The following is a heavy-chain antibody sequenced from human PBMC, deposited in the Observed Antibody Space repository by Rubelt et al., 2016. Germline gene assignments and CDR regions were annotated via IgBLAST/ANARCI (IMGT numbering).Heavy chain of an antibody. CDR3: ARHSSSLEGYYGMDV. D-gene: IGHD6-6*01. CDR1: GGSISSSSYY. J-gene: IGHJ6*02. V-gene: IGHV4-39*01. Sequence: QLQLQESGPGLVKPSETLSLTCTVSGGSISSSSYYWAWIRQPPGKGLEWIGSIYYSGSTYYNPSLKSRGTISVATSKNQFSLKLSSVTAADTAVYYCARHSSSLEGYYGMDVWGQGTTVTVSS. CDR2: IYYSGST.